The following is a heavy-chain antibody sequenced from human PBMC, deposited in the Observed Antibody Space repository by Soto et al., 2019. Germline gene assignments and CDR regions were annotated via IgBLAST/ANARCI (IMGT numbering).Heavy chain of an antibody. CDR2: IKEDGSDK. Sequence: EVQLVESGGGLVQPGGSLRLSCAASGFNFGTYWMSWVRQAPGKGLEWVANIKEDGSDKYYVDSVKGQFTVSRDNAKNLLYLQLSSLRAEDTAVYYCAREGFSYGPKGAVFDHWGQGSLVTVSS. D-gene: IGHD5-18*01. CDR3: AREGFSYGPKGAVFDH. CDR1: GFNFGTYW. V-gene: IGHV3-7*03. J-gene: IGHJ4*02.